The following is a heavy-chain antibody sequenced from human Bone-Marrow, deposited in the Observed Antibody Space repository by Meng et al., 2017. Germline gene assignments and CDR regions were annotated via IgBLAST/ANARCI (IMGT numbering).Heavy chain of an antibody. CDR3: ARGGENYYDSSGSAFDI. V-gene: IGHV3-7*01. J-gene: IGHJ3*02. D-gene: IGHD3-22*01. CDR1: GFTFSSYE. Sequence: GESLKISCAASGFTFSSYEMNWVHQAPGKGLEWVANIKQDGSEKYYVDSVKGRFTISRDNAKNSLYLQMNSLRAEDTAVYYCARGGENYYDSSGSAFDIWGQGTMVTVS. CDR2: IKQDGSEK.